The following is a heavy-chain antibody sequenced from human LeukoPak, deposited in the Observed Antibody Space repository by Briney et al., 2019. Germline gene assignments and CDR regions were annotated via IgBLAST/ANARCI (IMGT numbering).Heavy chain of an antibody. Sequence: GGSLRLSCAASGFTFSTYGMAWVRQAPGKGLEWVSVMRSGGGTYYEDSVKGGLTISRYNSKSTLYLQMESLRVEDTAVYYCAKHIRQQVVRDAFDMWGQGTMVTVSS. CDR1: GFTFSTYG. J-gene: IGHJ3*02. CDR2: MRSGGGT. V-gene: IGHV3-23*01. D-gene: IGHD6-13*01. CDR3: AKHIRQQVVRDAFDM.